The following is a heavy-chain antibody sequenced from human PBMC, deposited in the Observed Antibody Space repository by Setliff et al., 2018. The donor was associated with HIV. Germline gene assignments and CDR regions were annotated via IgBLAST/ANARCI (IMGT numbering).Heavy chain of an antibody. CDR2: MSDYNRNT. V-gene: IGHV1-18*01. CDR1: GYSFTSFG. D-gene: IGHD4-4*01. J-gene: IGHJ3*01. CDR3: ARSGESFTTHFDA. Sequence: ASVKVSCKASGYSFTSFGISWVRQAPGQGLEWVGWMSDYNRNTEHAEKFQGRVTLTTDTSTATAYLELRSLRSDDTAVYYRARSGESFTTHFDAWGQGTMVTVSS.